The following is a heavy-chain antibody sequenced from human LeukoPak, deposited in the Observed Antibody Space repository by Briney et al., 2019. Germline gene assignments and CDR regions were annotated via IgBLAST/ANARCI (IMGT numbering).Heavy chain of an antibody. CDR1: GYTFISNW. CDR2: IDPSDSYT. V-gene: IGHV5-10-1*01. D-gene: IGHD4-17*01. Sequence: GESLKISCKGSGYTFISNWITWVRQMPGKGLEWMGRIDPSDSYTNYSPSFQGHVAISADKSTSTAYLQWSSLKASDTALYYCASRATVPPYYWFDPWGQGTLVTVSS. CDR3: ASRATVPPYYWFDP. J-gene: IGHJ5*02.